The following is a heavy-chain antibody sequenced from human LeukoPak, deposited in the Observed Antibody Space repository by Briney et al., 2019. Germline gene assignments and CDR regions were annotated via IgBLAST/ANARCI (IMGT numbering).Heavy chain of an antibody. D-gene: IGHD3-10*01. CDR2: IYYSGYT. V-gene: IGHV4-59*01. CDR3: ARSGMYPNWFDP. J-gene: IGHJ5*02. Sequence: KASETLSLTCTVSGGSISSYYWSWIRQPPGKGLEWIGYIYYSGYTNYNPSLKSRVTISVDTSKNQFSLKLSSVTAADTAVYYCARSGMYPNWFDPWGQGTLVTVSS. CDR1: GGSISSYY.